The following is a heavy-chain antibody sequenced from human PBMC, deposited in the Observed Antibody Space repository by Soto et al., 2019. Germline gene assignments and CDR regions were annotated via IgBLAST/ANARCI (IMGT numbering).Heavy chain of an antibody. CDR1: GYTFTSYG. CDR2: ISAYNGNT. V-gene: IGHV1-18*01. D-gene: IGHD3-22*01. CDR3: ARVGYFDSSGYYYQRKIPPTWFAP. J-gene: IGHJ5*02. Sequence: ASVKVSCKASGYTFTSYGISWVRQAPGQGLEWMGWISAYNGNTNYAQKLQGRVTMTTDTSTSTAYMELSSLRSDDTAVYYCARVGYFDSSGYYYQRKIPPTWFAPWGQGTLVTVSS.